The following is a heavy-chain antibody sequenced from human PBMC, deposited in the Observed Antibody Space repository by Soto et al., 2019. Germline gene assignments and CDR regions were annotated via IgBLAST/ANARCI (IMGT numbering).Heavy chain of an antibody. V-gene: IGHV6-1*01. J-gene: IGHJ5*01. CDR2: TYYRSKRYN. D-gene: IGHD1-26*01. Sequence: SQTLSLTCTIPVDSVSSSSVTWNWIRQSPSRGLEWLGRTYYRSKRYNDYAESVKRRITINPDTSNNQFSLHLNFVTPEDTAVFYCVRLIGNSWLDFWGQGTLVTVSS. CDR1: VDSVSSSSVT. CDR3: VRLIGNSWLDF.